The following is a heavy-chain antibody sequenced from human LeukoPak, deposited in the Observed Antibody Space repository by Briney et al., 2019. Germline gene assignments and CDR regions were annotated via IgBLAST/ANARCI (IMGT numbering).Heavy chain of an antibody. V-gene: IGHV1-24*01. Sequence: ASLELSCKVSGYSLTDLSLHWVRQAPGKGLEWMGGFDPEDGEPIYAQKFQGRLSMTEDTSKDTGYMELRTLRPEDTALYYCAKSHGDYGLVDYWGQGTLVTVSS. D-gene: IGHD4-17*01. CDR2: FDPEDGEP. CDR3: AKSHGDYGLVDY. J-gene: IGHJ4*02. CDR1: GYSLTDLS.